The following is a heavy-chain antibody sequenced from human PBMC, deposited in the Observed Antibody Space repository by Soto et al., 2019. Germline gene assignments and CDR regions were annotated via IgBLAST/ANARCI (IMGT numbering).Heavy chain of an antibody. Sequence: SVKVSCKASGFTFTSSAVQWVRQARGRRLEWIGWIVVGSGNTHYAQKFQERVTITGDMSTSTAYMELSSLRSEDTAVYYCAADYYYDSSGYYRYGYYGMDVWGQGTTVTVSS. CDR1: GFTFTSSA. D-gene: IGHD3-22*01. CDR2: IVVGSGNT. V-gene: IGHV1-58*01. CDR3: AADYYYDSSGYYRYGYYGMDV. J-gene: IGHJ6*02.